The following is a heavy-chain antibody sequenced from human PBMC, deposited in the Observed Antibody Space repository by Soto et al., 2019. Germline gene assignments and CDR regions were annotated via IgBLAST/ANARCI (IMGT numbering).Heavy chain of an antibody. Sequence: QVQLVESGGGVVQPGRSLRLSCAASGFTFSSYGMHWVRQAPGKGLEWVAVISYDGSNKYYADSVKGRFTISRDNSKNTLYLQMNSVRAEDTAVYYCAKANGGRVAGTRFDYWGQGTLVTVSS. J-gene: IGHJ4*02. CDR1: GFTFSSYG. D-gene: IGHD6-19*01. CDR2: ISYDGSNK. CDR3: AKANGGRVAGTRFDY. V-gene: IGHV3-30*18.